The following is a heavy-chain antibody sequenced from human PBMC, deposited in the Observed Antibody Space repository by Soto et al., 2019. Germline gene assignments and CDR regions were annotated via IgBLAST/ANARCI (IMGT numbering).Heavy chain of an antibody. J-gene: IGHJ4*02. CDR3: ASRDPGTSVDY. D-gene: IGHD1-7*01. CDR1: GGSFTGNNW. Sequence: SETLSLTCAVSGGSFTGNNWWTWFRQPPGQGLEWIGEIYRTGSTNYNPSLKSRVTISLDKSENQFSLKVTSLTAADTAVYYCASRDPGTSVDYWGQGTLVTVSS. CDR2: IYRTGST. V-gene: IGHV4-4*02.